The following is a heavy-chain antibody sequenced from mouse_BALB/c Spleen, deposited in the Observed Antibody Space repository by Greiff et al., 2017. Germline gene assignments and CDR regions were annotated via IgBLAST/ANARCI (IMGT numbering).Heavy chain of an antibody. CDR1: GFTFSSFG. CDR3: ARSFITTVVARYYYAMDY. Sequence: EVKLMESGGGLVQPGGSRKLSCAASGFTFSSFGMHWVRQAPEKGLEWVAYISSGSSTIYYADTVKGRFTISRDNPKNTLFLQMTSLRSEDTAMYYCARSFITTVVARYYYAMDYWGQGTSVTVSS. V-gene: IGHV5-17*02. CDR2: ISSGSSTI. J-gene: IGHJ4*01. D-gene: IGHD1-1*01.